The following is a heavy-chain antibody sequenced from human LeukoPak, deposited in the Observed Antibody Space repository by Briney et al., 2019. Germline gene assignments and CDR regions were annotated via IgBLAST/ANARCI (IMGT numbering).Heavy chain of an antibody. J-gene: IGHJ6*02. D-gene: IGHD6-13*01. CDR2: ISSSSYI. CDR1: GFTFSSYS. CDR3: AREVAVWQQLATRDYYGMDV. V-gene: IGHV3-21*01. Sequence: GGSLRLSCAASGFTFSSYSMNWVRQAPGKGLEWVSSISSSSYIYYADSVKGRFTISRDNAKNSLYLQMNSLRAEDTAVYYCAREVAVWQQLATRDYYGMDVWGQGTTVTVSS.